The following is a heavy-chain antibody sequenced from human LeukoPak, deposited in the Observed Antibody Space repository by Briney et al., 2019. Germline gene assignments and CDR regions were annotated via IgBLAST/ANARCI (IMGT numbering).Heavy chain of an antibody. D-gene: IGHD4-17*01. J-gene: IGHJ5*02. Sequence: GGSLRLSCAASGFTFSSYWMHWVRQAPGKGLEWVSSIAATSGSTYYADSVKGRFTISRDNSKNTLYLQMNSLRAEDTALYYCAKAAYGDYVSWFDPWGQGTLVTVSS. CDR3: AKAAYGDYVSWFDP. CDR1: GFTFSSYW. V-gene: IGHV3-23*01. CDR2: IAATSGST.